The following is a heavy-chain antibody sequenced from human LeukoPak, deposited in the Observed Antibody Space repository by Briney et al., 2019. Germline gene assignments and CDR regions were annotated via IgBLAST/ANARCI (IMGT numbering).Heavy chain of an antibody. CDR3: ARGGFSSVIQPFDY. CDR2: IYYSGST. Sequence: PSETLSLTCTVSGGSISSYYWSWIRQPPGKGLEWVGYIYYSGSTNYNPSLKSRVTISVDTSKNQFSLKLSSVTAADTAVYYCARGGFSSVIQPFDYWGQGTLVTVSS. V-gene: IGHV4-59*01. D-gene: IGHD6-19*01. J-gene: IGHJ4*02. CDR1: GGSISSYY.